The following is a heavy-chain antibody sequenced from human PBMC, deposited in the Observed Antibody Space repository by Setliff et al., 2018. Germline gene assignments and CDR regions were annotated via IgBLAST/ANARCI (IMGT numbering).Heavy chain of an antibody. CDR3: AKDQRESTGWFKLFDY. D-gene: IGHD6-19*01. V-gene: IGHV3-23*03. CDR1: GFTFSNYA. J-gene: IGHJ4*02. CDR2: IYSGGSRT. Sequence: PGESLKISCEASGFTFSNYAMGWVRQAPGKGLEWVSVIYSGGSRTYSADSVKGRFTIFRDNSRNTLHLQMNSLRAEDTAVYYCAKDQRESTGWFKLFDYWGQGVLVTV.